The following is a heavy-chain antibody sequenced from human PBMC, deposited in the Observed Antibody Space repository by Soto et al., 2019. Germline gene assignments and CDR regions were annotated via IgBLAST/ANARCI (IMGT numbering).Heavy chain of an antibody. CDR2: IITIPGTA. Sequence: QVQLVQSGAEVKKPGSSVKVSCKASGGTFGSYAISWVRQAPGQGLEWMGGIITIPGTANYAQKFQGRVTIAEDDTTSTAYMELSSLRSEDTAVYYCARSQGSSTSLEIYYYYYYGMDVWGQGTTVTVSS. J-gene: IGHJ6*02. CDR1: GGTFGSYA. CDR3: ARSQGSSTSLEIYYYYYYGMDV. V-gene: IGHV1-69*01. D-gene: IGHD2-2*01.